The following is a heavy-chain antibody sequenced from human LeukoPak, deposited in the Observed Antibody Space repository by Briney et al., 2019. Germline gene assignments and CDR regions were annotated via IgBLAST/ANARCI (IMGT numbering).Heavy chain of an antibody. V-gene: IGHV4-34*01. CDR3: ARDLRVAMYNWFDP. J-gene: IGHJ5*02. CDR1: GGSFSGYY. D-gene: IGHD5-12*01. CDR2: IYYSGST. Sequence: SETLSLTCAVYGGSFSGYYWSWIRQPPGKGLEWIGSIYYSGSTYYNPSLKSRVTISVDTSKNQFSLKLSSVTAADTAVYYCARDLRVAMYNWFDPWGQGTLVTVSS.